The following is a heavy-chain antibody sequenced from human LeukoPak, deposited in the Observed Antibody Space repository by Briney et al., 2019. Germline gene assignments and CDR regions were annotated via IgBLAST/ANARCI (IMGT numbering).Heavy chain of an antibody. V-gene: IGHV4-31*03. CDR1: GGSISSGGYY. J-gene: IGHJ4*02. Sequence: PSQTLSLTCTVSGGSISSGGYYWSWIRQHPGKGLEWIGYIYYSGSTYYNPSLKSRVTISVDTSKNQFSLKLSSVTAADTAVYYCARSGDSSAYYSFWGQGILVTASS. D-gene: IGHD3-22*01. CDR3: ARSGDSSAYYSF. CDR2: IYYSGST.